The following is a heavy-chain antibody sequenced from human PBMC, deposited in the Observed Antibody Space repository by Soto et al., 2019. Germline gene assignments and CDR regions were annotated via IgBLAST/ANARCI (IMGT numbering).Heavy chain of an antibody. D-gene: IGHD5-18*01. Sequence: PGESRKISCKGSGYSFTSYWISWVRQMPGKGLEWMGRIDPSDSYTNYSPSFQGHVTISADKSISTAYLQWSSLKASDTAMYYCARQRGGYSYVQNYYGMDVWGQGTTVTVSS. CDR1: GYSFTSYW. V-gene: IGHV5-10-1*01. CDR2: IDPSDSYT. J-gene: IGHJ6*02. CDR3: ARQRGGYSYVQNYYGMDV.